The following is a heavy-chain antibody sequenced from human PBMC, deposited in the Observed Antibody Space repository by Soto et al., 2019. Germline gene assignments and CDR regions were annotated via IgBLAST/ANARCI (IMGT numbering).Heavy chain of an antibody. J-gene: IGHJ2*01. D-gene: IGHD2-2*01. CDR3: ARGYCSSTSCYRYSGYDYSRGVRRYFDL. CDR2: IYYSGST. CDR1: GGSISSSSYY. Sequence: SETLSLTCTVSGGSISSSSYYWGWIRQPPGKGREWIGSIYYSGSTYYNPSLKSRVTISVDTPKNQFSLKLSSVTAADTAVYYCARGYCSSTSCYRYSGYDYSRGVRRYFDLWGRGTLXTVSS. V-gene: IGHV4-39*07.